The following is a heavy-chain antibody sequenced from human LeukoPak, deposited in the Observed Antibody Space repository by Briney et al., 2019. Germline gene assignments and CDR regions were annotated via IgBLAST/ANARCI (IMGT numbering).Heavy chain of an antibody. D-gene: IGHD3-22*01. CDR2: ISGSGGST. V-gene: IGHV3-23*01. J-gene: IGHJ4*02. CDR1: GFTFNKYG. Sequence: LGGSLRLSCAASGFTFNKYGMNWVRQAPGKGLEWVSFISGSGGSTYYADSVKGRFTISRDNSKNTLYLRLNSLRAEDTAIYYCASDRGYYDDTNYSLDYWGQGTLVIVSS. CDR3: ASDRGYYDDTNYSLDY.